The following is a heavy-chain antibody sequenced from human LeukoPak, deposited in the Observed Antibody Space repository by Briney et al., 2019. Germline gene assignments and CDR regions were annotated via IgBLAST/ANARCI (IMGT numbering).Heavy chain of an antibody. CDR2: ISYDGSNK. D-gene: IGHD2-15*01. CDR1: GFTFSSYA. J-gene: IGHJ4*02. Sequence: PGGSLRLSCAASGFTFSSYAMHWVRQAPGKGLEWVAVISYDGSNKYYADSVKGRFAISRDNSKNTLYLQMNSLRAEDTAVYYCAVVVAATGNDYWGQGTLVTVSS. V-gene: IGHV3-30*09. CDR3: AVVVAATGNDY.